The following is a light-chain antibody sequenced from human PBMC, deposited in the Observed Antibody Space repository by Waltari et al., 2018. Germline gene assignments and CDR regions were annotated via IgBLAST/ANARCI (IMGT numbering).Light chain of an antibody. V-gene: IGLV2-23*01. Sequence: QSALTQPASVSGSPGQSITISCTGTGSDVGSHNPVSWYQHHPGKAPNLMIYEDTQRPSGLSNRFSSSKSGNTASLTISGLQAEDEADYYCCSYAGSTASILLGGGTKLTVL. CDR3: CSYAGSTASIL. CDR1: GSDVGSHNP. CDR2: EDT. J-gene: IGLJ2*01.